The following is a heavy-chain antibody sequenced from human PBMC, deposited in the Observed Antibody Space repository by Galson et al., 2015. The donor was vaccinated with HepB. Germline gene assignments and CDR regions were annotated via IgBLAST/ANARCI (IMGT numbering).Heavy chain of an antibody. CDR2: ISPNSGGT. D-gene: IGHD3-3*01. J-gene: IGHJ5*02. V-gene: IGHV1-2*06. CDR3: ARVFVPTGRFEP. CDR1: GYTFTGYY. Sequence: SVKVSCKASGYTFTGYYIHWVRQAPGQGLEWMGRISPNSGGTNYAQKFQGRVTMTRDTSISTAYMELRRLTSDDTAVYYCARVFVPTGRFEPRGQGTLVTVSS.